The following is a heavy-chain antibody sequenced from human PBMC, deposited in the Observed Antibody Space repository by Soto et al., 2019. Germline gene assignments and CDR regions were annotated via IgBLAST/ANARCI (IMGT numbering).Heavy chain of an antibody. J-gene: IGHJ6*02. V-gene: IGHV1-2*04. Sequence: ASVKVSCKASGYTFTGYYMHWVRQAPGQGLEWMGWINPNSGGTNYAQKFQGWVTMTRDTSISTAYMELSRLRSDDTAVYYCARDRAAAGSANYHGMDVWGQGTTVTVSS. D-gene: IGHD6-13*01. CDR3: ARDRAAAGSANYHGMDV. CDR2: INPNSGGT. CDR1: GYTFTGYY.